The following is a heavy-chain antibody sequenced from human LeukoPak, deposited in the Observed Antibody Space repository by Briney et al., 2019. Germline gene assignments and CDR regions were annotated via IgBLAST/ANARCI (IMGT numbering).Heavy chain of an antibody. CDR3: ARGGLRWLHSDH. V-gene: IGHV4-61*02. CDR1: GGSISGANYY. J-gene: IGHJ4*02. Sequence: SETLSLTCTVSGGSISGANYYWTWIRPPAGRVLEWIGRSYTSGSTHYNPSLKSRVTISVDTSKNQFSLKLNSVTSADTAVYYCARGGLRWLHSDHWGQGTLVSVSS. CDR2: SYTSGST. D-gene: IGHD5-12*01.